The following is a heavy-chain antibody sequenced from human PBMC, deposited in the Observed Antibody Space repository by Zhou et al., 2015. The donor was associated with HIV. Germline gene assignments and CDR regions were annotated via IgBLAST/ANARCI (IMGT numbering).Heavy chain of an antibody. J-gene: IGHJ6*02. V-gene: IGHV1-69*01. Sequence: QVQLVQSGAEVKKPGSSVKVSCKASGGTFSSYAISWVRQAPGQGLEWMGGIIPIFGTANYAQKFQGRVTITADESTSTAYMELSSLRSEDTAVYYCARDGIAARLRYYYYGMDVVGPRDHGHRLL. CDR2: IIPIFGTA. CDR3: ARDGIAARLRYYYYGMDV. CDR1: GGTFSSYA. D-gene: IGHD6-6*01.